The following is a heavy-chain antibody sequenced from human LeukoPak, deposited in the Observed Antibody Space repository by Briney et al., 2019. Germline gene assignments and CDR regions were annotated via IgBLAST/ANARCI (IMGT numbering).Heavy chain of an antibody. CDR2: IYYSGST. Sequence: KPSETLSLTCTVSGGSISSYYWSWIRQPPGKGLEWIGYIYYSGSTNYNPSLKSRVTISVDTSKNQFSLKLSSVTAADTAVYYCAKGNPFYDYWGQGTLVTVSS. D-gene: IGHD5/OR15-5a*01. V-gene: IGHV4-59*12. CDR1: GGSISSYY. CDR3: AKGNPFYDY. J-gene: IGHJ4*02.